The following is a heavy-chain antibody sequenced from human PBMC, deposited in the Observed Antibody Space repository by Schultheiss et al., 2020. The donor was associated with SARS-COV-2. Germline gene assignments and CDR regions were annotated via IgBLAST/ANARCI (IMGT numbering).Heavy chain of an antibody. D-gene: IGHD3-10*01. CDR3: AKEGFYYGSGSYYYYYYGMDV. CDR2: ISGSGGST. Sequence: GGSLRLSCAASGFTFSSYAMSWVRQAPGKGLEWVSAISGSGGSTYYADSVKGRFTISRDNSKNTLYLQMNSLRAEDTAVYYCAKEGFYYGSGSYYYYYYGMDVWGQGTTVTVSS. CDR1: GFTFSSYA. J-gene: IGHJ6*02. V-gene: IGHV3-23*01.